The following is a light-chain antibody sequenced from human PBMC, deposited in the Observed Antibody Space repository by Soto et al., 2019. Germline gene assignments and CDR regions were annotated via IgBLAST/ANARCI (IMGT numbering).Light chain of an antibody. J-gene: IGLJ2*01. CDR3: SAYAGSSTWV. CDR2: EVY. Sequence: QSALTQPPSASGSPGQSVTFSCTGTSSDVGGYNYVSWYQQYPGKAPKLMIYEVYKRHSGVPDRFSGSKSGNTACLTVSGLQPEDEADYYCSAYAGSSTWVFGGGTKVTVL. V-gene: IGLV2-8*01. CDR1: SSDVGGYNY.